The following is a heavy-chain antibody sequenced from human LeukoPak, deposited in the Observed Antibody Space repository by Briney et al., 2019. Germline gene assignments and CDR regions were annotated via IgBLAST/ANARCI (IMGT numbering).Heavy chain of an antibody. CDR1: GFTFDDYG. J-gene: IGHJ6*03. CDR3: ARDIGDDFWSGYFHYYYYYYMDV. D-gene: IGHD3-3*01. V-gene: IGHV3-21*01. Sequence: PGGSLRLSCAASGFTFDDYGMSWVRQAPGKGLEWVTSISSSGDYKYYADSLKGRFTVSRDNAKNSLYLQMNSLRAEDTAVYYCARDIGDDFWSGYFHYYYYYYMDVWGKGTTVTVSS. CDR2: ISSSGDYK.